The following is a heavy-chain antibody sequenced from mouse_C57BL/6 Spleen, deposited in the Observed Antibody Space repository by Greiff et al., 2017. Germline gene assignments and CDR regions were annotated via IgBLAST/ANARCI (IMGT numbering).Heavy chain of an antibody. CDR2: IYPGSGNT. D-gene: IGHD3-3*01. CDR3: ARDPILGY. Sequence: VQLQQSGAELVRPGASVKLSCKASGYTFTDYYINWVKQRPGQGLEWIARIYPGSGNTYYNEKFKGKATLTAEKSSSTAYMQLSSLTSEDSAVYFCARDPILGYWGQGTTLTVSS. CDR1: GYTFTDYY. J-gene: IGHJ2*01. V-gene: IGHV1-76*01.